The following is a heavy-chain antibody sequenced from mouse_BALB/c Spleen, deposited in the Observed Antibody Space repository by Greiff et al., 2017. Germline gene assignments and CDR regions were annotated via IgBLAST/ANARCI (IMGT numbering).Heavy chain of an antibody. Sequence: DVKLVESGGGLVKPGGSLKLSCAASGFTFSDYYMYWVRQTPEKRLEWVATISDGGSYTYYPDSVKGRFTISRDNAKNNLYLQMSSLKSEDTAMYYCARAYYRSLFDYWGQGTTLTVSS. CDR1: GFTFSDYY. D-gene: IGHD2-14*01. CDR3: ARAYYRSLFDY. CDR2: ISDGGSYT. J-gene: IGHJ2*01. V-gene: IGHV5-4*02.